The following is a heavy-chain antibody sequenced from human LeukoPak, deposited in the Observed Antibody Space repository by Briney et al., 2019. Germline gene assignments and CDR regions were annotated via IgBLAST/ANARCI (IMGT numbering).Heavy chain of an antibody. CDR1: GFIVSSNY. CDR2: IYSGGST. Sequence: GGSLRLSCAASGFIVSSNYMSWVRQAPGKGLEWVSVIYSGGSTYYAASVKGRFTISRDNSKNTLYLQMNSLRAEDTAVYYCARGGPAAGRFDYWGQGTLVTVSS. D-gene: IGHD6-13*01. J-gene: IGHJ4*02. V-gene: IGHV3-66*01. CDR3: ARGGPAAGRFDY.